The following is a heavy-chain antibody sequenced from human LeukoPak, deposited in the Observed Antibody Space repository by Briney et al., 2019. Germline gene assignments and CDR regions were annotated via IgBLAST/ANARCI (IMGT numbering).Heavy chain of an antibody. V-gene: IGHV3-7*01. CDR1: GFSFSSYY. J-gene: IGHJ4*02. Sequence: GGSLRLSCAASGFSFSSYYMSWVRQAPGKGLEWVALINPDGGERYYVDSAKGRFTISRDNAKNSLYLQMNSLRAEDTALYYCAREVSEGFDFWGQGTLVTVSS. D-gene: IGHD3-22*01. CDR2: INPDGGER. CDR3: AREVSEGFDF.